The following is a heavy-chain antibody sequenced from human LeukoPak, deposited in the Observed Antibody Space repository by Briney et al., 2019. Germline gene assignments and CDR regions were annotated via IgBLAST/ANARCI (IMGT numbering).Heavy chain of an antibody. CDR1: GYTFSSYW. CDR3: ASPFDYGDYGRHAEYFQH. V-gene: IGHV3-7*02. CDR2: IKHDGSEK. D-gene: IGHD4-17*01. J-gene: IGHJ1*01. Sequence: PGGSLRLSCAASGYTFSSYWMSWVRQAPGKGLECVANIKHDGSEKYYGDSVKGQFTSSRDNAKNSLYLQMNSLRAEDTAVYYCASPFDYGDYGRHAEYFQHWGQGTLVTVSS.